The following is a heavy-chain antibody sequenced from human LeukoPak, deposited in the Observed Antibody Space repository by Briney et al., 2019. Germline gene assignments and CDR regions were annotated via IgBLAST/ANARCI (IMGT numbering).Heavy chain of an antibody. CDR1: GYTFTGYY. J-gene: IGHJ6*03. Sequence: GASVKVSCKASGYTFTGYYMHWVRQAPGQGLEWVGWINPNSGGTNYAQKFQGRVTMTRDTSISTAYMELSRLRSDDTAVYYCARGDSGSYFYYYYYMDVWGKGTTVTISS. CDR3: ARGDSGSYFYYYYYMDV. D-gene: IGHD3-10*01. V-gene: IGHV1-2*02. CDR2: INPNSGGT.